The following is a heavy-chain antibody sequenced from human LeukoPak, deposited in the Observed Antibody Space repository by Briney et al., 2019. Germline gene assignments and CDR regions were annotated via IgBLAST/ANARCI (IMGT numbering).Heavy chain of an antibody. J-gene: IGHJ4*02. V-gene: IGHV4-39*01. D-gene: IGHD6-6*01. CDR3: ASTIWYSSSSEGYYFDY. Sequence: PSETLSLTCTVSGGSINSSSYYWGWIRQPPGKGLEWIGSIYYSGSTYYNPSLKSRVTISVDTSKNQFSLKLSSVTAADTAVYYCASTIWYSSSSEGYYFDYWGQGTLVTVSS. CDR1: GGSINSSSYY. CDR2: IYYSGST.